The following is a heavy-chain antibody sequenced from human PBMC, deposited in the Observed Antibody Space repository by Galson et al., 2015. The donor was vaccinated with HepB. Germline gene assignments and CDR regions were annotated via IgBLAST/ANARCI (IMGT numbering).Heavy chain of an antibody. V-gene: IGHV1-69*13. Sequence: SVKVSCKASGGTFSSYAISWVRQAPGQGLEWMGGIIPIFGTANYAQKFQGRVTITADESTSTAYMELSSLRSEDTAVYYCARDEVDDSSGYGGLGFCYWGQGTLVTVSS. J-gene: IGHJ4*02. CDR1: GGTFSSYA. D-gene: IGHD3-22*01. CDR2: IIPIFGTA. CDR3: ARDEVDDSSGYGGLGFCY.